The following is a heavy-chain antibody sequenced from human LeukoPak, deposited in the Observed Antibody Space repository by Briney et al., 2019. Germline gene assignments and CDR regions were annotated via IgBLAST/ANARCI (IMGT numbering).Heavy chain of an antibody. V-gene: IGHV3-23*01. CDR1: GFTFSNYA. D-gene: IGHD3-9*01. CDR2: ITGSGGNT. J-gene: IGHJ4*02. Sequence: GGSLRLSCAASGFTFSNYAMSWVCQAPGKGLEWVSAITGSGGNTYCADSVKGRFTISRDNSKNTVFLQMNSLRAEDTAVYYCAKWGDYDVLTGYYVSDYWGQGTLVTVSS. CDR3: AKWGDYDVLTGYYVSDY.